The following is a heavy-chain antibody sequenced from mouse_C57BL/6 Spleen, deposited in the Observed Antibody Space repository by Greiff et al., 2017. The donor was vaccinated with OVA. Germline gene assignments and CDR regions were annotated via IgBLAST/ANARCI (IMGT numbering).Heavy chain of an antibody. V-gene: IGHV5-12*01. CDR1: GFTFSDYY. Sequence: EVKLVESGGGLVQPGGSLTLSCAASGFTFSDYYMYWVRQTPEKRLEWVAYISNGGGSTYYPDTVKGRFTISRDNAKNTLYLQMSRLKSEDTAMYYCARSPDPYYFDYWGQGTTLTVSS. CDR2: ISNGGGST. CDR3: ARSPDPYYFDY. J-gene: IGHJ2*01.